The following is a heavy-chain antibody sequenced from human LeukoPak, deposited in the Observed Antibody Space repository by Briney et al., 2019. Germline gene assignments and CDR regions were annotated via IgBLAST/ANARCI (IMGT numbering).Heavy chain of an antibody. J-gene: IGHJ4*02. Sequence: PGGSLRLSCAASGFTFSSYSMNWVRQAPGKGLEWVSSISSSSSYIYYADSVKGRFTISRDNAKNSLYLQMSSLRADDTAVYYCARDATRGGDNDYWGQGTRVIVSS. D-gene: IGHD2-21*02. CDR1: GFTFSSYS. CDR2: ISSSSSYI. CDR3: ARDATRGGDNDY. V-gene: IGHV3-21*01.